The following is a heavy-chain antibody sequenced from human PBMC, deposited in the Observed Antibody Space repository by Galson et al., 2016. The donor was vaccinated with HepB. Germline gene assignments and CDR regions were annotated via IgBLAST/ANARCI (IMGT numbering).Heavy chain of an antibody. CDR2: ISWNSVNI. J-gene: IGHJ4*02. D-gene: IGHD6-13*01. Sequence: SLRLSCAASGFTFDDYAMHWIRQAPEKGLEWVSGISWNSVNIVSADSVEGRFTISRDNAKNSLYLQMNSLRAEDTALYYCAKGKASYSSSWYFDYWGQGTLVTVSS. CDR1: GFTFDDYA. V-gene: IGHV3-9*01. CDR3: AKGKASYSSSWYFDY.